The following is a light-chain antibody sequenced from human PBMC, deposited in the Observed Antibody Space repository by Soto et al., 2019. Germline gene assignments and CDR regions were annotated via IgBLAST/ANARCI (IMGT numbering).Light chain of an antibody. CDR2: QTS. Sequence: EIVLTQSPATLSSFPGDRVTLSCRASQYINTRLAWYQHRPGQSPRLLIYQTSLRAAGIPARFSASGSGTDFTLTISDVQPEYFALYYCHQRQSWPRTFGQGTKVDIK. V-gene: IGKV3-11*01. J-gene: IGKJ1*01. CDR1: QYINTR. CDR3: HQRQSWPRT.